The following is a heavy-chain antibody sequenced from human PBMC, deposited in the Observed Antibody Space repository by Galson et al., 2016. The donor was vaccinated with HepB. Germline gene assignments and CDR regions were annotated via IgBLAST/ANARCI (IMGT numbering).Heavy chain of an antibody. J-gene: IGHJ6*02. CDR2: IWYDGSRK. V-gene: IGHV3-33*01. CDR1: GFTFSTYG. D-gene: IGHD1-26*01. CDR3: ARDSGRYGIDV. Sequence: SLRLSCAVSGFTFSTYGMHRVRQAPGKGLEWVAVIWYDGSRKYYGDSVKGRFTISRDDSKDMLYLQMNSLRVEDTALYYCARDSGRYGIDVWGQGTTVTVSS.